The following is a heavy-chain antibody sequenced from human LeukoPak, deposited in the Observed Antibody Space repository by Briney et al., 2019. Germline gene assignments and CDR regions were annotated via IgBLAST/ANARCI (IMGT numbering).Heavy chain of an antibody. J-gene: IGHJ4*02. V-gene: IGHV3-21*01. CDR1: GFTFSSYS. D-gene: IGHD2-15*01. CDR2: ISSSSSYI. Sequence: GGSLRLSCAASGFTFSSYSMNWVRQAPGKGLEWVSSISSSSSYIYYADSVKGRFTISRDNAKNSLYLQMNSLRAEDTAVYYCARDCSGGSCYYGIDYWGQGTLVTVSS. CDR3: ARDCSGGSCYYGIDY.